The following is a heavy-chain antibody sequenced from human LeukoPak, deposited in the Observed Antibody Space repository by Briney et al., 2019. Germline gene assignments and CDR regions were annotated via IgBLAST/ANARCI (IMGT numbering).Heavy chain of an antibody. V-gene: IGHV3-9*01. CDR2: ISWNSGSI. CDR1: GFTFDDYA. Sequence: GRSLRLSCAASGFTFDDYAMHWVRQAPGKGLEWVSGISWNSGSIGYADSVKGRFTISRDNAKNSLYLQMNSLRAEDTAVYFCARNYYYRFDYWGQGTLVAVSS. J-gene: IGHJ4*02. CDR3: ARNYYYRFDY. D-gene: IGHD3-10*01.